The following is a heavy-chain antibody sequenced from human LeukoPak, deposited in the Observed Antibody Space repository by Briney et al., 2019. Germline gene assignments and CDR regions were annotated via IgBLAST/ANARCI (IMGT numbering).Heavy chain of an antibody. Sequence: GRSLTLSCAASGFTFSTYAMHWVRQAPGKGLEWVAVISNDATNKYYADSVKGRFTISRDNSKNTLYLQMNSLRAEDTAVYYCAKDPGTTFIFDYWGQGTLVTVSS. V-gene: IGHV3-30*18. J-gene: IGHJ4*02. D-gene: IGHD1-1*01. CDR3: AKDPGTTFIFDY. CDR1: GFTFSTYA. CDR2: ISNDATNK.